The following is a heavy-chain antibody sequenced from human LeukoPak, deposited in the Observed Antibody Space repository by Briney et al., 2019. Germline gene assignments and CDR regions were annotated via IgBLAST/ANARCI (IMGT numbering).Heavy chain of an antibody. J-gene: IGHJ4*02. CDR1: GFTFSSYG. CDR2: IRYDGSNK. D-gene: IGHD3-22*01. CDR3: AKDSGTNYDSSGCLDY. V-gene: IGHV3-30*02. Sequence: GGSLRLSCAASGFTFSSYGMHWARQAPGKGLEWVAFIRYDGSNKYYADSVKGRFTISRDNSKNTLYLQMNSLRAEDTAVYYCAKDSGTNYDSSGCLDYWGQGTLVTVSS.